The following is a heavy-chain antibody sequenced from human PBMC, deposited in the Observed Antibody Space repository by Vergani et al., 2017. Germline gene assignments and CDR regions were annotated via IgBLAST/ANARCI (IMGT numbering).Heavy chain of an antibody. V-gene: IGHV3-21*01. Sequence: EVQLVESGGGLVKPGGSLRLSCAASGFTFSSYSMNWVRQAPGKGLEWVSSISSSSSYIYYADSVKGRFTISRDNAKNSLYLQMNSLSAEDTAVYYCARGPVSYGSGSYYYFDYWGQGTLVTVSS. CDR3: ARGPVSYGSGSYYYFDY. CDR1: GFTFSSYS. D-gene: IGHD3-10*01. J-gene: IGHJ4*02. CDR2: ISSSSSYI.